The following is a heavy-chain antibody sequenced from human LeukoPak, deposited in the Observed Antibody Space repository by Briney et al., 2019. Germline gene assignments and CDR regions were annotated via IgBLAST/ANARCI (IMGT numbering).Heavy chain of an antibody. J-gene: IGHJ6*03. V-gene: IGHV4-30-2*01. CDR3: ARGAPYQLSYYYYYMDV. CDR2: IYHSGST. Sequence: SETLSLTCTVSGGSISSGGYYWSWIRQPPGKGLEWIGYIYHSGSTYYNPSLKSRVTISVDRSKNQFSLKLSSVTAADMAVYYCARGAPYQLSYYYYYMDVWGKGTTVTVSS. D-gene: IGHD2-2*01. CDR1: GGSISSGGYY.